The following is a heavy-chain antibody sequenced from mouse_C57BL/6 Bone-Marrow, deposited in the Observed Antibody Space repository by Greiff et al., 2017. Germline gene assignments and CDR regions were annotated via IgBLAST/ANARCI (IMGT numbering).Heavy chain of an antibody. CDR2: INPSSGYT. D-gene: IGHD1-1*01. CDR3: ARGYGSRNAMDY. CDR1: GYTFTSYT. V-gene: IGHV1-4*01. J-gene: IGHJ4*01. Sequence: QVQLKQSGAELARPGASVKMSCKASGYTFTSYTMHWVKQRPGQGLEWIGYINPSSGYTKYNQKFKDKATLTADKSSSTAYMQLSSLTSEDSAVYYCARGYGSRNAMDYWGQGTSVTVSS.